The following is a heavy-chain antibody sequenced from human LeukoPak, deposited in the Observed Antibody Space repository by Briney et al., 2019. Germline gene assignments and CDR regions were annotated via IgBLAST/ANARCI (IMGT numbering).Heavy chain of an antibody. D-gene: IGHD3-16*02. V-gene: IGHV3-48*01. CDR2: IRSGSDKI. J-gene: IGHJ5*02. Sequence: PGGSLRLSCAASGFTFNDYAMNWVRQAPGKGLEWVSYIRSGSDKILYADSVKGRFTISRDNAKNSLYLQMNSLRAEDTAVYYCARAHGLSHNWFDPWGRGTLVTVSS. CDR1: GFTFNDYA. CDR3: ARAHGLSHNWFDP.